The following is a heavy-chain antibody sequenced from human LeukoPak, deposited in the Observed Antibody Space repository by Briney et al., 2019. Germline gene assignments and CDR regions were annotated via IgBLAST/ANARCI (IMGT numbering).Heavy chain of an antibody. CDR2: VYDSGGT. Sequence: SETLSLTCSVSGGSISDSYWSWIRQPPGKQMEWIGYVYDSGGTNYNPSLKSRVSISLETSKNQFSLKLSSVSAAETAVYYCASTPTYYYDSSGYLVYWGQATLVTVSS. V-gene: IGHV4-59*12. CDR1: GGSISDSY. CDR3: ASTPTYYYDSSGYLVY. J-gene: IGHJ4*02. D-gene: IGHD3-22*01.